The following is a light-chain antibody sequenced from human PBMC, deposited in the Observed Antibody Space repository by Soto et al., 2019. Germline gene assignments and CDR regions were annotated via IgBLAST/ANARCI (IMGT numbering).Light chain of an antibody. Sequence: QSVLTQPPSVSAAPGQKVTISCSGSSSNIGNNYVFSYHQLPGTTPKHLIYDNDKRPSGSPDRFSGSNSGTSATLVITCLQTGDEADYYCATWDSSLSAGVFGGGTKLTVL. CDR3: ATWDSSLSAGV. CDR2: DND. J-gene: IGLJ2*01. V-gene: IGLV1-51*01. CDR1: SSNIGNNY.